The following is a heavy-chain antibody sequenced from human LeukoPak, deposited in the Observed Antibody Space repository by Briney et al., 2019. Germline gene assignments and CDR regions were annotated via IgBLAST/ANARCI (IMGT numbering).Heavy chain of an antibody. J-gene: IGHJ4*02. CDR1: GFGLSDHY. CDR3: ARGDWLYDY. V-gene: IGHV3-11*01. Sequence: GGSLRLSCEASGFGLSDHYMSWIRQAPGKGLEWVSYISSSGSIIYYADSVKGRFTISRDNAKNSLYLQMNSLRAEDTAVYYCARGDWLYDYWGQGTLVTVSS. CDR2: ISSSGSII. D-gene: IGHD2-21*01.